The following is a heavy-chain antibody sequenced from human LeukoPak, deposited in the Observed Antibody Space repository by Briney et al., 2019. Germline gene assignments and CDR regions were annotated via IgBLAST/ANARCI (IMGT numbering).Heavy chain of an antibody. V-gene: IGHV3-30*04. CDR2: ISRDGSDK. CDR3: ARARCSSTSCPFDS. D-gene: IGHD2-2*01. CDR1: GFTFSNYA. Sequence: GGSLRLSCAASGFTFSNYAIHWVRQAPGKGLEWVAVISRDGSDKYYADSVRGRFTISRDNSKNTLYQQMNSLRAEDTAVYYCARARCSSTSCPFDSWGQGTLVTVSS. J-gene: IGHJ4*02.